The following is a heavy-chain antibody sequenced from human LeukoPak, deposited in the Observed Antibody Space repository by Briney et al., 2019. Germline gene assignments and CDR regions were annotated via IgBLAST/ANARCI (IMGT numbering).Heavy chain of an antibody. J-gene: IGHJ4*02. V-gene: IGHV3-7*01. D-gene: IGHD2-15*01. Sequence: GGSLRLSCEGSGFTFSNYWMGWVRQAPGKGLQWVANIKTDGSEKYYVDSVKGRFTISRDNAKNTLYLQMNTLRAEDTAVYYCARVRDCGGGSCFSYLDYWGQGTLVTVSS. CDR2: IKTDGSEK. CDR3: ARVRDCGGGSCFSYLDY. CDR1: GFTFSNYW.